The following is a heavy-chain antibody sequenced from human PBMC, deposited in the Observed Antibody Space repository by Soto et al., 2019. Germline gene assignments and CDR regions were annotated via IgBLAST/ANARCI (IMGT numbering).Heavy chain of an antibody. D-gene: IGHD6-19*01. V-gene: IGHV3-30*18. CDR2: ISYDGSNK. Sequence: PGGSLRLSCAASGFTFSSYGMHWVRQAPGKGLEWVAVISYDGSNKYYADSVKGRFTISRDNSKNTLYLQMNSLRAEDTAVYYCAKDKAVAGTVFDYWGQGTLVTVSS. CDR3: AKDKAVAGTVFDY. J-gene: IGHJ4*02. CDR1: GFTFSSYG.